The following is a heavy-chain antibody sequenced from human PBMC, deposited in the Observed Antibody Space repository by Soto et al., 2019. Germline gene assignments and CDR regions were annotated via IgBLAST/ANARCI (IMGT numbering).Heavy chain of an antibody. Sequence: ASETLSLTCTVSGASITSGNYYWGWIRQPPGKGLQWIGSSSYTGNTYFNPSLRSRVTISFDTSKNQFSLRLTSVTASDTAVYYYGSGPWYWGQGTLVTVSS. CDR3: GSGPWY. CDR2: SSYTGNT. CDR1: GASITSGNYY. V-gene: IGHV4-39*01. J-gene: IGHJ4*02. D-gene: IGHD3-10*01.